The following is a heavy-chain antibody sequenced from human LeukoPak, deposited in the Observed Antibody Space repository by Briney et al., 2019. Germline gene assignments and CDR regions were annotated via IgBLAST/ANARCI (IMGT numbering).Heavy chain of an antibody. CDR2: IYYSGST. J-gene: IGHJ4*02. Sequence: SETLSLTCTVSGGSISSYYWSWIRQPPGKGLEWIGYIYYSGSTNYNPSLKSRVIISVDTSKNQFSLKLSSVTAADTAVYYCARSYYYDSSGPFDYWGQGTLVTVSS. CDR3: ARSYYYDSSGPFDY. D-gene: IGHD3-22*01. CDR1: GGSISSYY. V-gene: IGHV4-59*01.